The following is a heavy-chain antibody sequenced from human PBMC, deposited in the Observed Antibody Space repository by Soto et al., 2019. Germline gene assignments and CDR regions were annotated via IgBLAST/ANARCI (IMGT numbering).Heavy chain of an antibody. CDR3: AKDEGGIMVFRVSGTFDY. Sequence: EVQLLESGGGLVQPGGSLRLSCAASGFTFSSYAMNWVRQAPGKGLEWVSAISGSGGSTYYADSVKGRFTISRDNSENAQNLQRNSLRVEDMAVYYWAKDEGGIMVFRVSGTFDYWGQGTLVTVSS. CDR2: ISGSGGST. J-gene: IGHJ4*02. D-gene: IGHD3-3*01. CDR1: GFTFSSYA. V-gene: IGHV3-23*01.